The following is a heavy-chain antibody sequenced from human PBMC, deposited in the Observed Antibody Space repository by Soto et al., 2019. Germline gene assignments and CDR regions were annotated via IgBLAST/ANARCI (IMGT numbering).Heavy chain of an antibody. CDR3: ASPALNYYGSGSYYY. CDR1: GYTLSKLS. J-gene: IGHJ4*02. V-gene: IGHV1-69*02. Sequence: GASVKVSCKVSGYTLSKLSIHWVRQAPGKGLEWMGRIIPILGIANYAQKFQGRVTITADKSTSTAYMELSSLRSEDTAVYYCASPALNYYGSGSYYYWGQGTLVTVSS. D-gene: IGHD3-10*01. CDR2: IIPILGIA.